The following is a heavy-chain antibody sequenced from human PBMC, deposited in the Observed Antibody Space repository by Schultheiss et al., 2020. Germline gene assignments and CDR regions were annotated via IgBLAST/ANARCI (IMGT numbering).Heavy chain of an antibody. V-gene: IGHV3-64*01. CDR1: GFTFSSYA. D-gene: IGHD6-6*01. J-gene: IGHJ4*02. CDR2: ISSNGGST. CDR3: ARVYSSSSGKAFDY. Sequence: GGSLRLSCAASGFTFSSYAMHWVRQAPGKGLEYVSAISSNGGSTYYANSVKGRFTISRDNSKNTLYLQMGSLRAEDMAVYYCARVYSSSSGKAFDYWGQGTLVTVSS.